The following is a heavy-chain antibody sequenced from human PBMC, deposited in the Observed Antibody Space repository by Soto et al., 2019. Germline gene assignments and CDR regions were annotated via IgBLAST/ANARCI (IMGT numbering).Heavy chain of an antibody. J-gene: IGHJ6*02. CDR3: ARGGGTSYYYYGMDV. Sequence: QVQVQQWRAGLLKPSETLSLTCAVYGGSFSGYYWSWTRQPPGKGLTWIGEINHSGSTNYNPSLKSRVTISVDTSKNQFSLKLSSVTAADTAVYYCARGGGTSYYYYGMDVWGQGTTVTVSS. D-gene: IGHD6-25*01. CDR1: GGSFSGYY. CDR2: INHSGST. V-gene: IGHV4-34*01.